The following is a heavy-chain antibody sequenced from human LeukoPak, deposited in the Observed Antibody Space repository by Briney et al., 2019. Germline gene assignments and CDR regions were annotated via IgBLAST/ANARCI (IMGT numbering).Heavy chain of an antibody. CDR2: IYHSGST. CDR3: ARRTYCSGGRCYGEYWFDP. CDR1: GYSISSGYY. D-gene: IGHD2-15*01. V-gene: IGHV4-38-2*01. Sequence: EPSETLSLTCAVSGYSISSGYYWGWIRQPPGKGLEWIGSIYHSGSTYYNPSLKSRVTISVDTSKNQFSLKLSSVTAADTAIYYCARRTYCSGGRCYGEYWFDPWGPGTLVTVSS. J-gene: IGHJ5*02.